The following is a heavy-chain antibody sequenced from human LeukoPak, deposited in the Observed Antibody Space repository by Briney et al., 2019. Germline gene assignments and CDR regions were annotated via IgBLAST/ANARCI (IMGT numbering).Heavy chain of an antibody. CDR3: ARGIPTTVTTSHFDY. J-gene: IGHJ4*02. CDR2: INHSGST. CDR1: GGSFSGYY. D-gene: IGHD4-17*01. V-gene: IGHV4-34*01. Sequence: SETLSLTCAVYGGSFSGYYWSWIRQPPGEGLEWIGEINHSGSTDYNPSLKSRGTISVDTSKNQFCLKTSSVPAADPGMYDCARGIPTTVTTSHFDYWSQGTLVTVSS.